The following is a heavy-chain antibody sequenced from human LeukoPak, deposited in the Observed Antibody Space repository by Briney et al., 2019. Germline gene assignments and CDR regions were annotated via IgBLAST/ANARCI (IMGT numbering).Heavy chain of an antibody. CDR3: ARHSKASWFDP. J-gene: IGHJ5*02. CDR1: GYRFTGYC. CDR2: IDPSDSYT. D-gene: IGHD2/OR15-2a*01. Sequence: GESLKISCKGSGYRFTGYCISWVRQMPGKGLGWMGRIDPSDSYTNYSPSFQGHVTISADKSISTAYLQWSSLKASDTAMYYCARHSKASWFDPWGQGTLVTVSS. V-gene: IGHV5-10-1*01.